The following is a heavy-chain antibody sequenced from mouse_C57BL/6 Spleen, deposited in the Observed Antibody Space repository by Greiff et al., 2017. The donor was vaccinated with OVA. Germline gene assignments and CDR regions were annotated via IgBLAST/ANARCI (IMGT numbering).Heavy chain of an antibody. CDR3: ARWNDYDGDLDY. V-gene: IGHV1-55*01. CDR2: IYPGSGST. Sequence: QVQLQQPGAELVKPGASVKMSCKASGYTFTSYWITWVKQRPGQGLEWIGDIYPGSGSTNYNEKFKSKATLTVDTSSSTAYMQLSSLTSEDSAVYYCARWNDYDGDLDYWGQGTTLTVSS. CDR1: GYTFTSYW. D-gene: IGHD2-4*01. J-gene: IGHJ2*01.